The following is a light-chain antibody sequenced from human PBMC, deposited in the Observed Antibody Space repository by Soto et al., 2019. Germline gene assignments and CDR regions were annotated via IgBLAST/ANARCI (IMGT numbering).Light chain of an antibody. J-gene: IGKJ2*01. V-gene: IGKV3-20*01. CDR1: QSVSSSY. CDR2: GAS. CDR3: QQYGSSFHT. Sequence: EIALTQSPGTLSLSPGERATLSCRASQSVSSSYLAWYQQKPGQAPRLLIYGASSRATGIPDRFSGSGSGTGFTLTISRLVPEDFAVYYCQQYGSSFHTFGQGTKLEIK.